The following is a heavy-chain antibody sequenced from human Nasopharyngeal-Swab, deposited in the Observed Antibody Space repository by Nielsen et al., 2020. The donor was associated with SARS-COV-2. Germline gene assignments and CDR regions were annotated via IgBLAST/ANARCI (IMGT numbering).Heavy chain of an antibody. V-gene: IGHV1-2*02. CDR2: INPHSRGT. Sequence: ASVKVSCKPSGYTFTDYYMHWVRQAPGQGLEWMGWINPHSRGTKYAQKFQGRVTMTSDTSINTAYMELRRLRSDDTAVYYCTASTHYYDSSGYRPFDFWGHGTLVTVSS. J-gene: IGHJ4*01. CDR3: TASTHYYDSSGYRPFDF. CDR1: GYTFTDYY. D-gene: IGHD3-22*01.